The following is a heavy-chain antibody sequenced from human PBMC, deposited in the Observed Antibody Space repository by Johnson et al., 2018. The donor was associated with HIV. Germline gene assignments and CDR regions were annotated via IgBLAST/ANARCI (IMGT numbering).Heavy chain of an antibody. CDR1: GFTFDDYG. V-gene: IGHV3-23*04. CDR3: ATDLAAVGSGAFDI. J-gene: IGHJ3*02. CDR2: ISGSGGST. Sequence: VQLVESGGGLVKPGGSLRLSCAASGFTFDDYGMSWVRQAPGKGLEWVSAISGSGGSTYYADSVKGRFTISRDNSKNTLYLQMNRLKTEDTAVYYCATDLAAVGSGAFDIWGQGTMVIVSS. D-gene: IGHD6-13*01.